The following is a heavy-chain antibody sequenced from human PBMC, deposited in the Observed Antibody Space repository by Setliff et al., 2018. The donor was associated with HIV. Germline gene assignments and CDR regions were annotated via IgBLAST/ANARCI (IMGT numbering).Heavy chain of an antibody. CDR1: GGSISNYY. V-gene: IGHV4-59*08. CDR3: ARSSRGSLRDLDY. D-gene: IGHD2-21*02. Sequence: SETLSLTCTVSGGSISNYYWSWIRQPPGKGLEWIGCGYYSGITHYDPSLKSRVSISVDASKSQFSLRLNSVTVADTAVYFCARSSRGSLRDLDYWGPGTLVTVSS. CDR2: GYYSGIT. J-gene: IGHJ4*02.